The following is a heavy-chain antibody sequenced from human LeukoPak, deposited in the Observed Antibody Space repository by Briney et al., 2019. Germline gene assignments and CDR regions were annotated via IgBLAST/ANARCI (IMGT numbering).Heavy chain of an antibody. CDR1: RYTFANYG. J-gene: IGHJ5*02. V-gene: IGHV1-18*01. CDR3: ARAWGAAGKEFWFDP. CDR2: ISAYNSNT. D-gene: IGHD6-13*01. Sequence: ASVKLSCKACRYTFANYGISWVRQAPGQGLEWMGGISAYNSNTNYAQKLQGRVTMTTDTSTNTAYMELRSLRSDDTAVYFCARAWGAAGKEFWFDPWGQGTLVTVSS.